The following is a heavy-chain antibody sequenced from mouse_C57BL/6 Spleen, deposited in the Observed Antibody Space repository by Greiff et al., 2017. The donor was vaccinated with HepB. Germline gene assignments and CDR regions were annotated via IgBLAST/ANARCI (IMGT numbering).Heavy chain of an antibody. Sequence: EVKLVESGGGLVKPGGSLKLSCAASGFTFSSYAMSWVRQTPEKRLEWVATISDGGSYTYYPDNVKGRFTISRDNAKNNLYLQMSHLKSEDTAMYYCARGGFTTVVAKDYFDYWGQGTTLTVSS. CDR2: ISDGGSYT. V-gene: IGHV5-4*03. CDR3: ARGGFTTVVAKDYFDY. J-gene: IGHJ2*01. D-gene: IGHD1-1*01. CDR1: GFTFSSYA.